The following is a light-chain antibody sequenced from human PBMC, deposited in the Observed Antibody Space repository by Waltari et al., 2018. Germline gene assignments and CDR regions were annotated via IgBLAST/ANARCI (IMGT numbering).Light chain of an antibody. CDR3: ASFAGSNTL. V-gene: IGLV2-8*01. Sequence: QSALTQPPSASGSPGPSVTLSCTGTSTDIGVYNSVSWYQQPPGKAPNPSIYEVSERPSGVPARFSGSKSGITASLTVFGLQTEDEADYYCASFAGSNTLFGGGTKLTVL. CDR2: EVS. CDR1: STDIGVYNS. J-gene: IGLJ2*01.